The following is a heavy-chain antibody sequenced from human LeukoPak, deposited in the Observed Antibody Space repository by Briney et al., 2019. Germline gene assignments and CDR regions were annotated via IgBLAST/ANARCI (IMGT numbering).Heavy chain of an antibody. J-gene: IGHJ4*02. CDR1: GFIFSGFA. CDR2: ISHDGDNE. V-gene: IGHV3-30*04. D-gene: IGHD2-2*01. CDR3: ARGPFGSCSSPSCYFFDY. Sequence: PGRSLRLSCAASGFIFSGFAMHWVRQTPGKGLQWVAGISHDGDNEYYPDSVMGRFTISRDNSKNTLYLQMNSLRGDDTAVYYCARGPFGSCSSPSCYFFDYWGQGSLVTVSS.